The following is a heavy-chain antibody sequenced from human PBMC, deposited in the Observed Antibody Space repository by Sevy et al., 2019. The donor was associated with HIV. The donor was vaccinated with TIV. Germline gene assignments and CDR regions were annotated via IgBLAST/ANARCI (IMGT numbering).Heavy chain of an antibody. CDR2: IKGKADGGTT. V-gene: IGHV3-15*01. CDR1: GFTFSNAW. CDR3: TTDSPMVHGCPDY. J-gene: IGHJ4*02. D-gene: IGHD3-10*01. Sequence: GGSLRLSCAASGFTFSNAWMSWVRQAPGKGLEWVCPIKGKADGGTTEHAANGKGRFTISREDSKNTLYLQMNSLKTEDTAVYYCTTDSPMVHGCPDYWGQGTLVTVSS.